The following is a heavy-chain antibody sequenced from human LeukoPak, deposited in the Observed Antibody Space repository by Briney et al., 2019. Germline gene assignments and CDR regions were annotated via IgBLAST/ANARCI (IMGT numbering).Heavy chain of an antibody. J-gene: IGHJ4*02. V-gene: IGHV3-30-3*01. CDR3: ARGDVVAVAATLSYFDY. CDR2: ISYDGSNK. D-gene: IGHD2-15*01. CDR1: GFTFSSYA. Sequence: GGSLRLSCAASGFTFSSYAMHWVRQAPGKGLEWVAVISYDGSNKYYADSVKGRFTISRDNSKNTLYLQMNSLRAEDTAVYYCARGDVVAVAATLSYFDYWGQGTLVTVSS.